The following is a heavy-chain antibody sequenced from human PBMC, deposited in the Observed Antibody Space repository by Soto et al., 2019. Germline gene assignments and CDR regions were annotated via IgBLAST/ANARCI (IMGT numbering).Heavy chain of an antibody. J-gene: IGHJ4*02. V-gene: IGHV3-30*03. CDR1: GFTCSSYG. D-gene: IGHD5-18*01. CDR3: VSDRGYGHASVPYS. CDR2: ISYDGGLQ. Sequence: QAQLVESGGGVVQPGRSLRLSCAASGFTCSSYGMHWVRQAPSTGLEWVAVISYDGGLQHYADSVKGRFTISRDNSKNMVLLQMNSLRAEDTAVYYCVSDRGYGHASVPYSWGQGTLVSVSS.